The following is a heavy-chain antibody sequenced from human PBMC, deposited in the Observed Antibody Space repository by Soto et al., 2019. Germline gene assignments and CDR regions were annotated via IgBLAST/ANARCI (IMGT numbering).Heavy chain of an antibody. CDR1: GGSISSDDYY. CDR2: IYYSGST. D-gene: IGHD6-6*01. CDR3: ARDRSNSPDYFDY. Sequence: SETLSLTCTVSGGSISSDDYYWSWIRQPPGKGLEWIGYIYYSGSTSYNPPLKSRLTISLDTSKNQFSLKLSSVSAADTAVYYCARDRSNSPDYFDYWGQGTLVTVSS. V-gene: IGHV4-30-4*01. J-gene: IGHJ4*02.